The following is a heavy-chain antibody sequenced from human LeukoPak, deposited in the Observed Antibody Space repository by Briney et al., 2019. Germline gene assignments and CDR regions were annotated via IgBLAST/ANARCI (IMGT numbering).Heavy chain of an antibody. CDR2: IYYSGST. V-gene: IGHV4-59*08. J-gene: IGHJ4*02. Sequence: PSETLSLTCTVSGGSISSYYWSWIRQPPGKGLEWIGYIYYSGSTNYNPSLKSRVTISVDTSKNQFSLKLSSVTAADTAVYYCARSVYSGYDSDFDYWGQGTLVTVSS. CDR3: ARSVYSGYDSDFDY. CDR1: GGSISSYY. D-gene: IGHD5-12*01.